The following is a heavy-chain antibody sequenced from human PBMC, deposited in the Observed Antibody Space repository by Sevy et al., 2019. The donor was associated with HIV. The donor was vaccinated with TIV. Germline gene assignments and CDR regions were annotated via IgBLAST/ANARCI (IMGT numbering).Heavy chain of an antibody. Sequence: GGSLRLSCAASGFTFSSFGMHWVRQAPGKGLEWVSFISYDGSNKKYADSVKGRLTVSRDKSKNTLYLQMNSWRAEDTAVYYCAKDLDYFDSSAGPSSLIYNYYYGLEDWGPGTTVTVSS. D-gene: IGHD3-22*01. V-gene: IGHV3-30*18. CDR1: GFTFSSFG. J-gene: IGHJ6*02. CDR2: ISYDGSNK. CDR3: AKDLDYFDSSAGPSSLIYNYYYGLED.